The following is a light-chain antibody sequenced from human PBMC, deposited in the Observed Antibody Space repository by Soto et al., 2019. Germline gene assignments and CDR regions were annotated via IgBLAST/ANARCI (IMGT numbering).Light chain of an antibody. J-gene: IGKJ1*01. Sequence: EIVLTQSPVTLSLSPGERATLSCRASQSVDINLAWYQQRPGQAPRLLVYGASTKATDMPGRFSGRGSGTEFTLTINNLQSEDFAVYYCQQYRNWPRTFSQGTKVDIK. CDR1: QSVDIN. V-gene: IGKV3-15*01. CDR2: GAS. CDR3: QQYRNWPRT.